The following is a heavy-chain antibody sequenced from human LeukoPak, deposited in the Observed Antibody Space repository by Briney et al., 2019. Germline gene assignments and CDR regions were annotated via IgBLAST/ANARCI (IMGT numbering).Heavy chain of an antibody. CDR2: INHNGKT. V-gene: IGHV4-39*07. Sequence: SETLSLTCTVSGGSISSSSYYWGWIRQPPGKGLEWIGHINHNGKTNYNPSLKSRVTISVDTSKNQFSLTLTSVTAADTAVYYCARSEFVEFVHWFDPWGQGTLVTVSS. CDR3: ARSEFVEFVHWFDP. CDR1: GGSISSSSYY. J-gene: IGHJ5*02.